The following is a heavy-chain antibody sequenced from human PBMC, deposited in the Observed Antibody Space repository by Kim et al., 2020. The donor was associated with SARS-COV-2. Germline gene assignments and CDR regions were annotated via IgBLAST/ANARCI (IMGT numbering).Heavy chain of an antibody. CDR3: ARDRRGWFGWLLQIDY. Sequence: SLKSRVTISVDASKNQFSLKLSSVTAADTAVYYCARDRRGWFGWLLQIDYWGQRTLVTVSS. V-gene: IGHV4-59*01. D-gene: IGHD3-10*01. J-gene: IGHJ4*02.